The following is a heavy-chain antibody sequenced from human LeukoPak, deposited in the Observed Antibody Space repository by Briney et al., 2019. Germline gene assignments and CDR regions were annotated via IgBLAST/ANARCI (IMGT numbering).Heavy chain of an antibody. V-gene: IGHV1-46*01. Sequence: ASVKVSCKASGYTFTSYYMHWVRQAPGQGLEWMGIINPSGGSTSYAQKFQGRVTMTRDTSTSTVYMELSSLRPEDTAVYYCARDSSYCSSTTCYLYYDAFDVWGQGTMVTVSS. CDR3: ARDSSYCSSTTCYLYYDAFDV. CDR2: INPSGGST. D-gene: IGHD2-2*01. CDR1: GYTFTSYY. J-gene: IGHJ3*01.